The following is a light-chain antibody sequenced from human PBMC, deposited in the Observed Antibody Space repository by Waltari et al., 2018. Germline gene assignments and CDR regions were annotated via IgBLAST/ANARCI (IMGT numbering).Light chain of an antibody. CDR3: QQRNTWPLT. V-gene: IGKV3-11*01. J-gene: IGKJ4*01. Sequence: VLTQSPATLSLSPGERATLSCRASHTVHNYLAWYQQKPGQPPRLLIYDASNRATGIPARFSCSGSETDFTLTISSLEPEDFAVYYCQQRNTWPLTFGGGTTVEI. CDR1: HTVHNY. CDR2: DAS.